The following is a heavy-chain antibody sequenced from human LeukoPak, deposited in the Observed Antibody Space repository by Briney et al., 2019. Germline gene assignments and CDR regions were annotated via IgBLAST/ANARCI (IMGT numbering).Heavy chain of an antibody. CDR1: GNSFGDYY. Sequence: SETLSLTCTVSGNSFGDYYWSWIRQPAGKGLEWIGRIYTRGSTTYNPSLKSQVTMSVDTSKSQFSLNLMSVTAADTAVYYCTRDTGTTGEVKFDPWGQGTLVTVSS. D-gene: IGHD4-17*01. J-gene: IGHJ5*02. CDR3: TRDTGTTGEVKFDP. CDR2: IYTRGST. V-gene: IGHV4-4*07.